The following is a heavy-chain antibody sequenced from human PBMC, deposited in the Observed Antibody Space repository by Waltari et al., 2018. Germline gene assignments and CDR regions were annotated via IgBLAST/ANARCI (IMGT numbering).Heavy chain of an antibody. CDR3: ARVFDYSSSSGVGDY. V-gene: IGHV4-39*07. CDR1: GGSLSSSSYY. J-gene: IGHJ4*02. Sequence: QLQLQESGPGLVKPSETLSLTCTVSGGSLSSSSYYWGWTRQPPGKGLEWIGSIYYSGSTYYNPSLKSRVTISVDTSKNQFSLKLSSVTAADTAVYYCARVFDYSSSSGVGDYWGQGTLVTVSS. CDR2: IYYSGST. D-gene: IGHD6-6*01.